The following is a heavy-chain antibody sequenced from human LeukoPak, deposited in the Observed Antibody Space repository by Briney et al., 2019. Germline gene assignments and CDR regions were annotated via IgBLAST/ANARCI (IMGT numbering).Heavy chain of an antibody. CDR2: ISYSGST. J-gene: IGHJ6*02. CDR1: GGSVSRDNDS. V-gene: IGHV4-61*01. Sequence: SETLSLTCTVSGGSVSRDNDSWSWIRQPPGKGLEWIGYISYSGSTNYNPSLKSRVTISVDTSKDQFSLKLGSVTAADTAVYYCARDGSMVVWGQGTTVTVSS. CDR3: ARDGSMVV.